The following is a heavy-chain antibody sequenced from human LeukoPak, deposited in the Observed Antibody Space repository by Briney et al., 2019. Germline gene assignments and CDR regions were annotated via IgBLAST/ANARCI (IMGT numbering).Heavy chain of an antibody. V-gene: IGHV4-34*01. CDR1: GGSFSGYY. Sequence: SETLSLTCAVYGGSFSGYYWSWIRQPPGKGLEWIGEINHSGSTNYNPSLKSRVTISVDTSKNQFYPKLSSVRAADTAVYYCAGVLYVHQLVPRFDYWGQGTLVTVSS. D-gene: IGHD6-13*01. CDR3: AGVLYVHQLVPRFDY. J-gene: IGHJ4*02. CDR2: INHSGST.